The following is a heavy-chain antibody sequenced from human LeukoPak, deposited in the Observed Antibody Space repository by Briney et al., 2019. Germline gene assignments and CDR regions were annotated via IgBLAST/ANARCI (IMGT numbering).Heavy chain of an antibody. CDR1: GFTFSSYW. Sequence: PGGSLRLSCAASGFTFSSYWMHWVRQAPGKGLVWVSRINGDGSSTTYADSVKGRFTISRDNAKNTLYLQMNSLRAEDTAVYYCARDRIVGARDLFDYWGQGTLVTVSS. CDR3: ARDRIVGARDLFDY. D-gene: IGHD1-26*01. V-gene: IGHV3-74*01. J-gene: IGHJ4*02. CDR2: INGDGSST.